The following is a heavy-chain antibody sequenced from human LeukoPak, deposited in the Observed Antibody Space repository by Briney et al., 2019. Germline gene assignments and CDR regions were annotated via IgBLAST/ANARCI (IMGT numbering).Heavy chain of an antibody. J-gene: IGHJ4*02. D-gene: IGHD3-10*01. CDR3: ARDSHRFTMVRGVGDY. CDR1: GFIFDDHG. V-gene: IGHV3-20*04. CDR2: INWNGGTI. Sequence: RTGGSLRLSCAASGFIFDDHGVSWVRQVPGKGLEWVSGINWNGGTIGYIDSVKGRFTISRDNAKNSLYLQMNSLRAEDTALYYCARDSHRFTMVRGVGDYWGQGTLVTVSS.